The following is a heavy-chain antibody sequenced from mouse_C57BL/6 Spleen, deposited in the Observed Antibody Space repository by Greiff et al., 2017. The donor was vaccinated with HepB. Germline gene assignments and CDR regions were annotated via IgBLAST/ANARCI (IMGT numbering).Heavy chain of an antibody. J-gene: IGHJ4*01. CDR2: ISSGGDYI. CDR1: GFTFSSYA. V-gene: IGHV5-9-1*02. Sequence: EVLLVESGEGLVKPGASLKLSCAASGFTFSSYAMSWVRQTPEKRLEWVAYISSGGDYIYYADTVKGRFTISRDNASNTLYLQMSSLKSEDTAMYYCTRDGLYNNYLYAMGYWGQGTSVTVSS. CDR3: TRDGLYNNYLYAMGY. D-gene: IGHD2-5*01.